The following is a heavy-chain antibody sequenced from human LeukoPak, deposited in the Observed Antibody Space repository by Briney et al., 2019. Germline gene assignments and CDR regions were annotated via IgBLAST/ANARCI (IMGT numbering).Heavy chain of an antibody. CDR2: INHSGST. Sequence: PSETLSLTCTVSGGSVSGYYWSWIRQPPGKGLEWIGEINHSGSTNYNPSLKSRVTISVDTSKNQFSLKLSSVTAADTAVYYCASSTPPGDYWGQGTLVTVSS. D-gene: IGHD4-11*01. V-gene: IGHV4-34*01. CDR3: ASSTPPGDY. J-gene: IGHJ4*02. CDR1: GGSVSGYY.